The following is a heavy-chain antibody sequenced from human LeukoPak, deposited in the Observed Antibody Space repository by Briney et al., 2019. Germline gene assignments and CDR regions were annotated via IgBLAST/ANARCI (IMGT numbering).Heavy chain of an antibody. J-gene: IGHJ4*02. CDR1: GFTFSSYW. CDR2: INSDGSST. CDR3: ARGKDDQADYVWGSYRYGDIDY. V-gene: IGHV3-74*01. D-gene: IGHD3-16*02. Sequence: GGSLRLSCAASGFTFSSYWMHWVRQAPGKGLVWVSRINSDGSSTSYADSVKGRFTISRDNAKNTLYLQMNSLRAEDTAVYYCARGKDDQADYVWGSYRYGDIDYWGQGTLVTVSS.